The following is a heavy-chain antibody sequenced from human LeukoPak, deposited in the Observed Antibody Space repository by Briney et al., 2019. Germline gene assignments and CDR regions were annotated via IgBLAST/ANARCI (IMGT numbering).Heavy chain of an antibody. CDR2: INHSGST. J-gene: IGHJ4*02. Sequence: SETLSLTCAVYGGSFSGYYWSWIRQPPGKGLEWIGEINHSGSTNYNPSLKSRVTISVDTSKNQFSLKLSSVTAADTAVYYCARAKRIPIIAAAGFTAPQFDYWGQGILVTVSS. CDR3: ARAKRIPIIAAAGFTAPQFDY. CDR1: GGSFSGYY. D-gene: IGHD6-13*01. V-gene: IGHV4-34*01.